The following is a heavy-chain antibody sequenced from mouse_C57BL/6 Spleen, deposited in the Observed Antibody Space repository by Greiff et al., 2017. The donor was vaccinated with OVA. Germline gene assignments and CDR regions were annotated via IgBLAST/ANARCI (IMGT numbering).Heavy chain of an antibody. D-gene: IGHD2-1*01. CDR2: IYPGDGDT. CDR3: AREDYGNFAY. CDR1: GYAFSSSW. J-gene: IGHJ3*01. Sequence: VQLQESGPELVKPGASVKISCKASGYAFSSSWMNWVKQRPGTGLEWIGRIYPGDGDTNYNGKFKGKATLTADKSSSTAYMQLSSLTSEDSAVYFCAREDYGNFAYWGQGTLVTVSA. V-gene: IGHV1-82*01.